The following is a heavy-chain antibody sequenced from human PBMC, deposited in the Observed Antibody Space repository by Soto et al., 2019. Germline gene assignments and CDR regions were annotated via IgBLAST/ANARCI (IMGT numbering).Heavy chain of an antibody. CDR3: SKMGASTWSNYYYYIDV. Sequence: EVQLLESGGGLVQPGGSLRLSCAASGFTFSNYAMTWVRQAPGKGLEWVSTVSGTGVSTYYADSVRGRFTISRDSSKNPLVLQVNSLRAEDTAVYYCSKMGASTWSNYYYYIDVLGNGTTVTVSS. CDR2: VSGTGVST. D-gene: IGHD2-2*01. J-gene: IGHJ6*03. V-gene: IGHV3-23*01. CDR1: GFTFSNYA.